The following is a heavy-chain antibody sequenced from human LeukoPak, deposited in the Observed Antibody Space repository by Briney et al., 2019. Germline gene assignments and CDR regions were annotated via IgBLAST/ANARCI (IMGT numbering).Heavy chain of an antibody. J-gene: IGHJ3*02. CDR3: VRERYSHTLRAFDI. Sequence: GGSLRLSCAASGFPFSSCSENWVRQAPGKGLEWVSCITATCTYIYYADSVKGRFTISRDNAKNSLYLQMNSLSAEDTAVYYCVRERYSHTLRAFDIWGQGTMVTVSS. CDR1: GFPFSSCS. CDR2: ITATCTYI. D-gene: IGHD5-18*01. V-gene: IGHV3-21*01.